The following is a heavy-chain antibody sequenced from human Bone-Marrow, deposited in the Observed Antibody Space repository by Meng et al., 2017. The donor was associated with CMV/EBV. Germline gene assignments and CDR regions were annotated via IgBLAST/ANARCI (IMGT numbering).Heavy chain of an antibody. J-gene: IGHJ5*02. CDR2: IYYSGST. CDR3: AREIAAGANWFDP. D-gene: IGHD6-13*01. V-gene: IGHV4-39*07. Sequence: SETLSLTCTVSGGSISSSSYYWGWIRQPPGKGLEWIGSIYYSGSTYYNPSLKSRVTISVDTSKNQFSLKLSSVTAADTAVYYCAREIAAGANWFDPWGQGTLVTVSS. CDR1: GGSISSSSYY.